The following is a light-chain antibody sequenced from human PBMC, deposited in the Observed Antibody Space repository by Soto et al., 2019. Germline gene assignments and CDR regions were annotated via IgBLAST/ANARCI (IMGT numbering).Light chain of an antibody. CDR2: AAS. CDR3: QEVKSYPLN. V-gene: IGKV1-9*01. Sequence: DIQFPQSPSFMSASVGVRDTITCRASQGISSFLAWYRQKPGKDPNFLIYAASTLQRGVPSRFSGSGSGTECPLTISSLQPEDFATYYCQEVKSYPLNFGGGTKVEIK. J-gene: IGKJ4*01. CDR1: QGISSF.